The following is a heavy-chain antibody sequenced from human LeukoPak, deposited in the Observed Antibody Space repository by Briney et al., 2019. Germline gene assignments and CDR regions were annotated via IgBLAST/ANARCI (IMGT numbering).Heavy chain of an antibody. CDR2: IYYSGST. CDR3: ARQDLWLRGFDY. D-gene: IGHD5-18*01. CDR1: GGSISSYY. J-gene: IGHJ4*02. Sequence: SETLSLTCTVSGGSISSYYWSWIRQPPGKGLEWIGYIYYSGSTNYNPSLKSRVTISVDTSKNQFSLKLSSVTAADTAVYYCARQDLWLRGFDYWGQGTLVTVSS. V-gene: IGHV4-59*08.